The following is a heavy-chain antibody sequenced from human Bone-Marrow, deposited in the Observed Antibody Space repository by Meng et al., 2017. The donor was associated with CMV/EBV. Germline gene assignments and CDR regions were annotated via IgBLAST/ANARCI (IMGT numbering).Heavy chain of an antibody. J-gene: IGHJ3*02. Sequence: GGSLRLSCAASGFTFSSYWMHWVRQAPGKGLVWVSRINSDGSSTSYADSVKGRFTISRDNAKNSLYLQMNSLRAEDTAVYYCARTAAIRRNAFDIWGQGTMVTVSS. V-gene: IGHV3-74*01. CDR2: INSDGSST. CDR3: ARTAAIRRNAFDI. CDR1: GFTFSSYW. D-gene: IGHD2-2*01.